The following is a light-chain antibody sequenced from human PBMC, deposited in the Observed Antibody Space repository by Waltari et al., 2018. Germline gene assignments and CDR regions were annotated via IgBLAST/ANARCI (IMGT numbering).Light chain of an antibody. CDR2: AAS. V-gene: IGKV1-39*01. CDR3: QQSYNTPPVT. J-gene: IGKJ1*01. CDR1: QSISNC. Sequence: DILMTQSPSSLSASVGDRVTITCRASQSISNCLNWYQQKPGKAPNILIYAASSLETGVPSWFSGSGSGTDFTLTISSLQPDDFGTYYCQQSYNTPPVTFGPGTKVDIK.